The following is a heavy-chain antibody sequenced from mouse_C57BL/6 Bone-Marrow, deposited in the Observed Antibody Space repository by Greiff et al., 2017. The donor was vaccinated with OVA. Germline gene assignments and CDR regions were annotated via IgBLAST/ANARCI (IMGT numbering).Heavy chain of an antibody. Sequence: VQLQQSGTVLARPGASVKMSCKTSGYTFTSYWMHWVKQRPGQGLEWIGAIYPGNSDTSYNQKFKGKAKLTAVTSASTAYLELSSLTNEDSAVYYCTRPLITTVVSHYFDYWGQGTTLTVSS. D-gene: IGHD1-1*01. CDR3: TRPLITTVVSHYFDY. V-gene: IGHV1-5*01. CDR1: GYTFTSYW. J-gene: IGHJ2*01. CDR2: IYPGNSDT.